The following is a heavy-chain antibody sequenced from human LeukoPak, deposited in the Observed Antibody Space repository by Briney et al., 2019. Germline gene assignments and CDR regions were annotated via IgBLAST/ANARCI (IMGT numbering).Heavy chain of an antibody. CDR3: AKDIKVYSSSGYFDL. CDR2: ISGDGGST. CDR1: GFTFDDYA. D-gene: IGHD6-13*01. J-gene: IGHJ2*01. Sequence: PGGSLRLSCAASGFTFDDYAMHWVRQAPGKGLEWVSLISGDGGSTYYADSVKGRFTISGDNSKNSLYLQMNSLRTEDTALYYCAKDIKVYSSSGYFDLWGRGTLVTVSS. V-gene: IGHV3-43*02.